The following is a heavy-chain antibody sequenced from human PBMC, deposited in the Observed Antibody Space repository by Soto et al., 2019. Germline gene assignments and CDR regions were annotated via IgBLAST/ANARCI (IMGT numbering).Heavy chain of an antibody. V-gene: IGHV3-7*03. D-gene: IGHD3-22*01. CDR1: GFTFSSYW. Sequence: GGSLRLSCAASGFTFSSYWMSWVRQAPGRGLEWVANIKQDGSEKYYVDSVKGRFTISRDNAKNSLYLQMNSLRAEDTAVYYCARDQTNYYDSSGRLYYFDYWGQGTLVTVSS. CDR2: IKQDGSEK. J-gene: IGHJ4*02. CDR3: ARDQTNYYDSSGRLYYFDY.